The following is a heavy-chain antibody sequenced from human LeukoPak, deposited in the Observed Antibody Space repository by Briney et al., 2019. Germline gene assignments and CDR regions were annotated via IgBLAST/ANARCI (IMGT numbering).Heavy chain of an antibody. CDR3: ARGRTNYYSGDKYNWFDA. D-gene: IGHD2-8*01. Sequence: GASVKVSCKASGYTFNHYDISWLRQATGQGPEWLGWVNPTTGNTVYAQRFQDRVTMTRNPSSSTAYMELNSLKSGDTAVYYCARGRTNYYSGDKYNWFDAWGQGTLVTVSS. V-gene: IGHV1-8*01. CDR1: GYTFNHYD. CDR2: VNPTTGNT. J-gene: IGHJ5*02.